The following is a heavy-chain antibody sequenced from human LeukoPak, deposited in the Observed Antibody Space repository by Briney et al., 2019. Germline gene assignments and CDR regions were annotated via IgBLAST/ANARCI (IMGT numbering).Heavy chain of an antibody. V-gene: IGHV4-38-2*01. CDR1: GPSSTSVYY. D-gene: IGHD3-3*01. Sequence: PSETRSLTCAVSGPSSTSVYYWAWIRQPPGKGLEWVGSIFQSGNTYYKPSLKSRVSISLDTSKNHFSLRLTSVTAADTAIYYCASGNYDDYFDYWGQGTLVIVSS. CDR3: ASGNYDDYFDY. CDR2: IFQSGNT. J-gene: IGHJ4*02.